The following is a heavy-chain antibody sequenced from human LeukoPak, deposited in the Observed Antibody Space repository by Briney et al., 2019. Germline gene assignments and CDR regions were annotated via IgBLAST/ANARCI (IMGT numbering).Heavy chain of an antibody. CDR1: GFTFRRFW. CDR3: ARERTSGWDAFDF. J-gene: IGHJ4*02. Sequence: GGSLRLPCAASGFTFRRFWMHWVRQAPGKGLVWVSRINSVGSSTSYADSVKGRFAISRDNAKNTLYLRMNSLRAEDTAVYYCARERTSGWDAFDFWGQGTLVTVSS. CDR2: INSVGSST. V-gene: IGHV3-74*01. D-gene: IGHD6-19*01.